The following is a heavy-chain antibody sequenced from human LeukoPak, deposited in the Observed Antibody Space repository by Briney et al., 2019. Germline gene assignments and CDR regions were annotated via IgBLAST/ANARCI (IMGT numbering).Heavy chain of an antibody. J-gene: IGHJ6*02. Sequence: ASVKVSCKTSGYTFTNYGINWVRQAPGQGLEWMGWINPNSGGTNYAQKFQGWVTMTRDTSISTAYMELSRLRSDDTAVYYCARGPPVYQPPANYYYYGMDVWGQGTTVTVSS. V-gene: IGHV1-2*04. CDR2: INPNSGGT. CDR3: ARGPPVYQPPANYYYYGMDV. CDR1: GYTFTNYG. D-gene: IGHD2-2*01.